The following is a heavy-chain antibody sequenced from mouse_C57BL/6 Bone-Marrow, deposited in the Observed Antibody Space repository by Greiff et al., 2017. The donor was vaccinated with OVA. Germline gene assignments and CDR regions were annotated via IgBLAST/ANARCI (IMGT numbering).Heavy chain of an antibody. V-gene: IGHV4-1*01. CDR1: GVDFSRYW. D-gene: IGHD1-1*01. CDR3: ARDYYGFAY. J-gene: IGHJ3*01. CDR2: INPDSSTI. Sequence: AAAGVDFSRYWMSWVRRAPGKGLEWIGEINPDSSTINYAPSLKDKFIISRDNAKNTLYLQMSKVRSEDTALYYCARDYYGFAYWGQGTLVTVSA.